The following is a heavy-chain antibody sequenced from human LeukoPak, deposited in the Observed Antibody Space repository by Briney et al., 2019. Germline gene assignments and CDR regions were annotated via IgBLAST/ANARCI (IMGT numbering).Heavy chain of an antibody. D-gene: IGHD3-10*01. CDR2: INHSGST. J-gene: IGHJ6*03. Sequence: SETLSLTCAVYGGSFSGYYWSWIRQPPGKGLEWIGEINHSGSTNYNPSLKSRVTMSVDTSKNQFSLKLSSVTAADTAVYYCARRSTYYYYYMDVWGKGTTVTISS. V-gene: IGHV4-34*01. CDR1: GGSFSGYY. CDR3: ARRSTYYYYYMDV.